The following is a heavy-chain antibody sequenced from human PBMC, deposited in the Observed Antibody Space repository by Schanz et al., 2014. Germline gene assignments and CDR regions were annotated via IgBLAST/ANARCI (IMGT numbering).Heavy chain of an antibody. CDR3: AKGRMTATNFFDS. D-gene: IGHD1-7*01. J-gene: IGHJ4*02. V-gene: IGHV3-21*02. CDR2: IRSDNNYI. Sequence: EVLLVESGGGLVTPGESLRLSCAASGFPFSTYSIHWVRQAPGKGLEWVSYIRSDNNYIYYADSVKGRFTISRDNAKNSLFLQMNSLTAEDTAVYYCAKGRMTATNFFDSWGQGTLVTVSS. CDR1: GFPFSTYS.